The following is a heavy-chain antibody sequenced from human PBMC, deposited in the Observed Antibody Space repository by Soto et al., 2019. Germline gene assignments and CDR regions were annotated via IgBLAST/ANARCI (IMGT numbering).Heavy chain of an antibody. Sequence: PSETLSLTCTVSGGSISSGDYYWSCIRQPPGKGLEWIGYINYSGSTNYNPSLKSRVTISVDTSKNQFSLKLTSVTAADTAVYYCARDKITGLFDNWGQGTLVTLSS. J-gene: IGHJ4*02. CDR2: INYSGST. D-gene: IGHD2-8*02. V-gene: IGHV4-30-4*01. CDR3: ARDKITGLFDN. CDR1: GGSISSGDYY.